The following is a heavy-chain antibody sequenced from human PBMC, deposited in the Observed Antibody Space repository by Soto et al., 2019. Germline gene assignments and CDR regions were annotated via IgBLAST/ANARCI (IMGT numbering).Heavy chain of an antibody. V-gene: IGHV1-18*01. J-gene: IGHJ6*03. CDR1: GYTFTSYG. CDR3: ARLTGTTVYYYYYMDV. CDR2: ISAYNGNT. D-gene: IGHD1-7*01. Sequence: ASVKVSCKASGYTFTSYGISWVRQAPGQGLEWMGWISAYNGNTNYAQKLQGRVTMTTDTSTSTAYMELRSLSSDDTAVYYCARLTGTTVYYYYYMDVWGKGTTVTVSS.